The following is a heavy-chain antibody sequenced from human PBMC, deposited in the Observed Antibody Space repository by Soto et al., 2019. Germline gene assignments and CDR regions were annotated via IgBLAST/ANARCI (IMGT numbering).Heavy chain of an antibody. V-gene: IGHV4-31*03. CDR3: ARPHVYSGYDYTRFDP. CDR2: IYYSGST. Sequence: SETLSLTCTVSGGSISSGGYYWSWIRQHPGKGLEWIGYIYYSGSTYYNPSLKSRVTISVDTSKNQFSLKLSSVTAAATAVYYCARPHVYSGYDYTRFDPWGRETLVTVSS. CDR1: GGSISSGGYY. D-gene: IGHD5-12*01. J-gene: IGHJ5*02.